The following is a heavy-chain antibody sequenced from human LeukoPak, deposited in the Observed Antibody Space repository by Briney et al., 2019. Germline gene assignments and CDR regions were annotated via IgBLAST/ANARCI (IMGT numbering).Heavy chain of an antibody. CDR3: AKRAGISFRFFDY. J-gene: IGHJ4*02. CDR1: GFTFSSYG. Sequence: PGGSLRLSYAAAGFTFSSYGMSWVRQAPGKGLEWVSVISGSGSGTYYADSVKGRFTISRDNSKNTLYLQMNSLRAEDSAVYYCAKRAGISFRFFDYWGQGTLVTVSS. V-gene: IGHV3-23*01. CDR2: ISGSGSGT.